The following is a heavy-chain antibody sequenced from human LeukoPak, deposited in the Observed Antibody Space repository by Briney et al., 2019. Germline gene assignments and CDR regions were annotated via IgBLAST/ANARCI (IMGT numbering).Heavy chain of an antibody. CDR1: GGSVSSGGFY. CDR3: ASVQGYCSGGSCSDDY. V-gene: IGHV4-30-4*01. CDR2: IYYSGST. D-gene: IGHD2-15*01. Sequence: PSETLSLTCTVSGGSVSSGGFYWSWIRQPPGKGLEWIGYIYYSGSTYYNPSLKSRVTISVDTSKNQFSLKLSSVTAADTAVYYCASVQGYCSGGSCSDDYWGQGTLVTVSS. J-gene: IGHJ4*02.